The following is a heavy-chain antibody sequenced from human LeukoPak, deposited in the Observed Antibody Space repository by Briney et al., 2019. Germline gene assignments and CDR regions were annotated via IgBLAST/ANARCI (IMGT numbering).Heavy chain of an antibody. CDR1: GGSISSYY. Sequence: PSETLSLTCTVSGGSISSYYWSWIRQPSGKGLEWIGYIYYSGSTNYNPSLKSGVTISVDTSKNQFSLKLSSVTAADTAVYYCAVSSSWYYFDYWGQGTLVTVSS. V-gene: IGHV4-59*08. CDR2: IYYSGST. D-gene: IGHD6-13*01. J-gene: IGHJ4*02. CDR3: AVSSSWYYFDY.